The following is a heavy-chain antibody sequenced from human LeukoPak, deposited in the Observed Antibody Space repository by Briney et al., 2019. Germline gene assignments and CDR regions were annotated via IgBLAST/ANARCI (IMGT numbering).Heavy chain of an antibody. V-gene: IGHV4-34*01. CDR2: INHSGST. CDR3: ARAGDSSGYDDPFVY. CDR1: GGSFSGYH. Sequence: SETLSLTCAVYGGSFSGYHWSWIRQPPGKGLEWIGEINHSGSTNYNPSLKSRVTISVDTSKNQFSLKLSSVTAADTAVYYCARAGDSSGYDDPFVYWGQGTLVTVSS. D-gene: IGHD3-22*01. J-gene: IGHJ4*02.